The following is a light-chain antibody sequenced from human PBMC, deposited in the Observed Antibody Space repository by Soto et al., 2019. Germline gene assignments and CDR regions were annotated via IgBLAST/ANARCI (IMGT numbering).Light chain of an antibody. Sequence: QSALTQPASVSGSPGKSITISCTGTSSDVGSYNLVSWYQQHPGKAPKLMIYEGSKRPSGVSNRFSGSKSGNTASLTISGLQAEDDADYYCCSYARSSTYVFGTGTKVIVL. CDR1: SSDVGSYNL. CDR2: EGS. V-gene: IGLV2-23*01. CDR3: CSYARSSTYV. J-gene: IGLJ1*01.